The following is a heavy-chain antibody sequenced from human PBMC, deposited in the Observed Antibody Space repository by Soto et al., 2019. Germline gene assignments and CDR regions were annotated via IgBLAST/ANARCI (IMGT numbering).Heavy chain of an antibody. CDR3: ARDSTMIVDPGYYYVIAV. Sequence: PGGSLRLSCAASGFTFSDYYMSWIRQAPGKGLEWVSYISSSGSTIYYADSVKGRFTISRDNAKNSLYLQMNSLRAEDTAVYYCARDSTMIVDPGYYYVIAVRGQGTTVTVSS. V-gene: IGHV3-11*01. J-gene: IGHJ6*02. D-gene: IGHD3-22*01. CDR2: ISSSGSTI. CDR1: GFTFSDYY.